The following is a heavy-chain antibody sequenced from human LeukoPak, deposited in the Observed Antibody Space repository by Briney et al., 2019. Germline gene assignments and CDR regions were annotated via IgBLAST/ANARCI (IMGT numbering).Heavy chain of an antibody. V-gene: IGHV1-8*01. CDR1: GYTFTSYD. CDR2: MNPNSGNT. CDR3: ARMVYGDYSWFDP. J-gene: IGHJ5*02. Sequence: ASVKVSCKASGYTFTSYDINWVRQATGQGLEWMGWMNPNSGNTGYAQRFQGRVTMTRNTSISTAYMELSSLRSEDTAVYYCARMVYGDYSWFDPWGQGTLVTVSS. D-gene: IGHD4-17*01.